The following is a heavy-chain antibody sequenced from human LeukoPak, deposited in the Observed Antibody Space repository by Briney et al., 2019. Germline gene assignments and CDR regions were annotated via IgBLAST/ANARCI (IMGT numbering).Heavy chain of an antibody. J-gene: IGHJ3*02. V-gene: IGHV3-33*01. CDR3: ARAEVPAAIKSGAFDI. D-gene: IGHD2-2*01. CDR2: IWNDGINK. CDR1: GFTFSSYG. Sequence: PGRSLRLSYAASGFTFSSYGMHWVRQAPGKGLEWVAVIWNDGINKYYSDSVKGRFTISRDNSKNTLYLQMNSLGAEDTAVYYCARAEVPAAIKSGAFDIWGQGTMVTVSS.